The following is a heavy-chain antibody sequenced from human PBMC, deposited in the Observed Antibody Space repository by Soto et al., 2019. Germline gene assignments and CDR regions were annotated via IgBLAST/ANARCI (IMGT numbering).Heavy chain of an antibody. J-gene: IGHJ6*02. Sequence: SVKVSCKASGGAFSSYAISWVRQAPGQGLEWMGGIIPIFGTANYAQKFQGRVTITADESTSTAYMELSSLRSEDTAVYYCARVVLREMATTMDYYGIDVWGQGTTVTVSS. CDR1: GGAFSSYA. CDR3: ARVVLREMATTMDYYGIDV. V-gene: IGHV1-69*13. D-gene: IGHD5-12*01. CDR2: IIPIFGTA.